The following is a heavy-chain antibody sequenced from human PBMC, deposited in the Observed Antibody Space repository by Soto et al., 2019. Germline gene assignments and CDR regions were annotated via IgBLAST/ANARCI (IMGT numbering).Heavy chain of an antibody. CDR1: GFTFSHHS. D-gene: IGHD2-15*01. J-gene: IGHJ4*02. CDR3: VKVSGYCTGGSCFSYFDY. Sequence: PGGSLRLSCSVSGFTFSHHSLYWVRQAPGKGLRYVSTISGSGGNTHYAASVRGRFTISRDNSKNTVFLQMSGLGVADSAVYYCVKVSGYCTGGSCFSYFDYWGQGALVTVSS. CDR2: ISGSGGNT. V-gene: IGHV3-64D*06.